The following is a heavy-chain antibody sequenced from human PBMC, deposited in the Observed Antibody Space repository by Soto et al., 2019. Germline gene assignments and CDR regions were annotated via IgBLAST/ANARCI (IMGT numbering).Heavy chain of an antibody. CDR2: IYYSGSS. CDR1: GGSINNNSSY. V-gene: IGHV4-39*01. Sequence: SETLSLTCTVSGGSINNNSSYWGWIRQPPGRGLEWIGNIYYSGSSSYNPSLKSRVTISLGTSNNKFSLKLSSVTAADTAVYYCARQYYDILTGYFYYFGMDVWGQGTTVTVSS. CDR3: ARQYYDILTGYFYYFGMDV. D-gene: IGHD3-9*01. J-gene: IGHJ6*02.